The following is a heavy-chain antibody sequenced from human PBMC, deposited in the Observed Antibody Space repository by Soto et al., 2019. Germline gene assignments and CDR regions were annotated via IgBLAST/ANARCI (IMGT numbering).Heavy chain of an antibody. V-gene: IGHV3-33*01. CDR1: GFTFSNYG. D-gene: IGHD4-17*01. Sequence: QVQLVESGGGVVQPGRSLRLSCTASGFTFSNYGMHWVRQAPGKGLEWVAVIWYDGSNKWYAESVKGRFTVSRDNSKNTMYLQMNSLRVEDTAVYYCARAGADDGDSGVSGYWGQGTLVTVSS. CDR3: ARAGADDGDSGVSGY. J-gene: IGHJ4*02. CDR2: IWYDGSNK.